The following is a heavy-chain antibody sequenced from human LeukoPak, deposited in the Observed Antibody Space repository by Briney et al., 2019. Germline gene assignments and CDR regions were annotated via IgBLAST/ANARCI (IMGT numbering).Heavy chain of an antibody. CDR3: ARSGYSTGSLDAFDI. CDR1: GGSISSGSYY. D-gene: IGHD6-19*01. CDR2: IYTSGST. J-gene: IGHJ3*02. V-gene: IGHV4-61*02. Sequence: TLSLTCTVSGGSISSGSYYWSWIRQPAGKGLEWIGRIYTSGSTNYNPSVKSRVTISVETSENQFSLKLTSVTAADTAVYYCARSGYSTGSLDAFDIWGQGTMVTVSS.